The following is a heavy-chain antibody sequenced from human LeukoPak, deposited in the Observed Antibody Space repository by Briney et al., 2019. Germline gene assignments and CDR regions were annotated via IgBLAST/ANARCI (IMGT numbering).Heavy chain of an antibody. CDR2: INTNTGSP. CDR3: ARDPPPFSGSYWSDAFDI. CDR1: GYTFINYA. V-gene: IGHV7-4-1*02. Sequence: ASVKVSCKASGYTFINYAMNWVRQAPGQGLEWMGWINTNTGSPTYAQGFTGRFVFSLDTSVSTAYLQISSLKAEDTAVYYCARDPPPFSGSYWSDAFDIWGQGTMVTVSS. D-gene: IGHD1-26*01. J-gene: IGHJ3*02.